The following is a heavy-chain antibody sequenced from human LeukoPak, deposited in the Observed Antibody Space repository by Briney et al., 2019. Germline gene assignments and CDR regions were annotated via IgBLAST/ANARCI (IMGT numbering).Heavy chain of an antibody. CDR1: GYTFTSYY. Sequence: ASVKVSCKASGYTFTSYYMHWVRQAPGQGLEWMGVINPSGGTTTYAQKFQGRVTMTRDTSTRTVYMEVSSLRSEDTAVFYCARDNSRDYYDSSGYDYWGQGTLVTVSS. D-gene: IGHD3-22*01. J-gene: IGHJ4*02. CDR3: ARDNSRDYYDSSGYDY. V-gene: IGHV1-46*01. CDR2: INPSGGTT.